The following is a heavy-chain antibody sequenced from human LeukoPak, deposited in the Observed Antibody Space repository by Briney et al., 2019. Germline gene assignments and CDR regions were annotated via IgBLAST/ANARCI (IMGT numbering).Heavy chain of an antibody. CDR1: GFTFSDYY. D-gene: IGHD7-27*01. V-gene: IGHV3-11*01. Sequence: GGSLRLSCAASGFTFSDYYMSWIRQAPGKGLEWVSYISSSGSTIYYADSVKGRFTISRDNAKNSLYLQMNSLRAEDTAMYYCGRDLNWGAFDIRGLGTLVTVSS. J-gene: IGHJ3*02. CDR2: ISSSGSTI. CDR3: GRDLNWGAFDI.